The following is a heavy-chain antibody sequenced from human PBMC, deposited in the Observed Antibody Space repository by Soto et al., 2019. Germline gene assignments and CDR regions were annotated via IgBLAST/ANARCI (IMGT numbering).Heavy chain of an antibody. CDR1: GYTFTSYG. CDR2: ISAYNGNT. V-gene: IGHV1-18*01. Sequence: QVQLVQSGAEVKKPGASVKVSCKASGYTFTSYGISWVRQAPGQGLEWMGWISAYNGNTNYAQKLQGRVTMTTDTSPSTAYLQLRSLRSDDTAVYSCARPSSGSGLEWFDPWGQGTLVTVSS. J-gene: IGHJ5*02. CDR3: ARPSSGSGLEWFDP. D-gene: IGHD3-10*01.